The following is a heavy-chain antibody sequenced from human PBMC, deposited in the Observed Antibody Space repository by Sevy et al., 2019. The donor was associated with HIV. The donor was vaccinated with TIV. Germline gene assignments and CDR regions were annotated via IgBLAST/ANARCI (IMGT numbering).Heavy chain of an antibody. CDR1: GFSFSNYW. Sequence: GGSLRLSCAASGFSFSNYWMSWVRQAPGKGLEWVANINRDGSEKYYVASVKGRFTISRDNAMTSLFLKMNSLRGEDTAVYYCARDCSSASCLWGMDVWGQGTTVTVSS. V-gene: IGHV3-7*03. CDR2: INRDGSEK. CDR3: ARDCSSASCLWGMDV. D-gene: IGHD2-2*01. J-gene: IGHJ6*02.